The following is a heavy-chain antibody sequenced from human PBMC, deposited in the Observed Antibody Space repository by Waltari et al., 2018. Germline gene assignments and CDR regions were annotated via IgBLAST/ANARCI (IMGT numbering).Heavy chain of an antibody. D-gene: IGHD3-16*01. CDR1: GFIFRRNY. Sequence: EVQLVETGGGLIQPGGSWRLSCAVSGFIFRRNYMSWVRQAPGKGLEWVSVIYAGGGSYSADSVRGRFTISRDNSKNTLYLEMNTLRADDTAVYYCATLGAYLGAFDVWGQGTMVTVSS. CDR2: IYAGGGS. J-gene: IGHJ3*01. CDR3: ATLGAYLGAFDV. V-gene: IGHV3-53*02.